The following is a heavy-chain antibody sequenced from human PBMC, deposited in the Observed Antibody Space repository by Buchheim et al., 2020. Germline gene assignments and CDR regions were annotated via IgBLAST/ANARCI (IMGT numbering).Heavy chain of an antibody. Sequence: QVQLVESGGGVVQPGRSLRLSCAASGFTFSSYGMHWDRQAPGKGLEWVAVISYDGSNKYYADSVKGRFTISRENSKNTLYLKMNSLRAEDTAVYYCAKDSRGANNSKTLYYYYYYMDVWGKGTT. CDR1: GFTFSSYG. V-gene: IGHV3-30*18. CDR3: AKDSRGANNSKTLYYYYYYMDV. CDR2: ISYDGSNK. J-gene: IGHJ6*03. D-gene: IGHD1-26*01.